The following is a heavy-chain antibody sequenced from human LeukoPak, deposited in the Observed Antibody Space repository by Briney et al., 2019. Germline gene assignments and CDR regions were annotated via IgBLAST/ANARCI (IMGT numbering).Heavy chain of an antibody. J-gene: IGHJ5*02. Sequence: SETLSLTCAVYGGSFSGYYWSWIRQPPGKGLEWIGEIDHSGSTNYNPSLKSRVTISVDTSKNQFSLKLSSVTAADTAVYYCARGRRNWFDPWGQGTLVTVSS. V-gene: IGHV4-34*01. CDR2: IDHSGST. CDR1: GGSFSGYY. CDR3: ARGRRNWFDP.